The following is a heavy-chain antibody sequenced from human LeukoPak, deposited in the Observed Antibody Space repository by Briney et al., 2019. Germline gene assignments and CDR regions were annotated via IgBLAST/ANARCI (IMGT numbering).Heavy chain of an antibody. Sequence: SETLSLTRTVSGGSTRTGGYCWSWIRQHPGKGLEWIGNIYHTGTTYYNPSLRSRVTISVDTSKNQFSLRLSSVTAADTAVYYCARLDGDYTFGAFDFWGQGTVVTVSS. CDR3: ARLDGDYTFGAFDF. CDR2: IYHTGTT. CDR1: GGSTRTGGYC. D-gene: IGHD4-17*01. J-gene: IGHJ3*01. V-gene: IGHV4-31*03.